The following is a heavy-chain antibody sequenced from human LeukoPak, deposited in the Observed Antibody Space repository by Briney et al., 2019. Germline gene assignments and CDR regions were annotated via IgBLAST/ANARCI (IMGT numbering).Heavy chain of an antibody. CDR3: ASLGDSSGYFVGSTAFDI. CDR1: RYTFTGYY. D-gene: IGHD3-22*01. CDR2: IYPNSGGT. J-gene: IGHJ3*02. V-gene: IGHV1-2*02. Sequence: ASVKVSCQASRYTFTGYYMHWVRQAPAQGLEGMGWIYPNSGGTNYAQKFHGRVSMTRDTSISTAYMELSRLRSDDTAVYYCASLGDSSGYFVGSTAFDIWGEGTMVTVSS.